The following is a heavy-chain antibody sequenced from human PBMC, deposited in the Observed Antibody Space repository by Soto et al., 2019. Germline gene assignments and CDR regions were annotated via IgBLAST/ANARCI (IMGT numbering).Heavy chain of an antibody. CDR1: GYTFTSYG. D-gene: IGHD3-3*01. J-gene: IGHJ6*02. V-gene: IGHV1-18*01. CDR2: ISAYNGNT. CDR3: ARRQRLYDFWSGYYIASNGYYYGMDV. Sequence: ASVKVSCKASGYTFTSYGISWVRQAPGQGLEWMGWISAYNGNTNYAQKLQGRVTMTTDTSTSTAYMELRSVRSDDTAVYYCARRQRLYDFWSGYYIASNGYYYGMDVWGQGTTVTVS.